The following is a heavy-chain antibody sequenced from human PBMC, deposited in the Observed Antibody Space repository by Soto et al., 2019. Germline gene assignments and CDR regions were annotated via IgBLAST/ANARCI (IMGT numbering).Heavy chain of an antibody. CDR2: IYSGGST. D-gene: IGHD2-21*02. Sequence: EVQLVESGGGLVQPGGSLRLSCAASGFTVSSNYMSWVRQAPGKGLEWVSVIYSGGSTYYADSVKGRFTISRDNSKNTLYLQMNSLRAEDTAVYYCARDGYAYCGGDCPLSYWGQGTLVTVSS. CDR3: ARDGYAYCGGDCPLSY. CDR1: GFTVSSNY. J-gene: IGHJ4*02. V-gene: IGHV3-66*01.